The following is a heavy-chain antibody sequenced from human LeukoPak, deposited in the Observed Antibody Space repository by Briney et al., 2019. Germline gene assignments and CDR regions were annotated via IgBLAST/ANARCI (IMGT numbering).Heavy chain of an antibody. Sequence: GGSLRLSCAASGFTFSSYGMHWVRQAPGKGLEWVAFIRYDGSNKYYADSVKGRFTISRDNSKNTLYLQMNSLRAEDTAVYYCVKDLEYGSGSYYNGLSAFDIWGQGTMVTVSS. CDR2: IRYDGSNK. CDR1: GFTFSSYG. D-gene: IGHD3-10*01. CDR3: VKDLEYGSGSYYNGLSAFDI. V-gene: IGHV3-30*02. J-gene: IGHJ3*02.